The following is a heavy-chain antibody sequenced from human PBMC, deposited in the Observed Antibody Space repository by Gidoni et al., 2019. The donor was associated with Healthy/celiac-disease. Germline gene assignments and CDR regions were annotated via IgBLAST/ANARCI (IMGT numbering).Heavy chain of an antibody. Sequence: QVQLVESGGGVVQPGRSLRLSCAASGFTFSSYGMHWVRQAPGKGLEWVAVIWYDGSNKYYADSVKGRFTISRDNSKNTLYLQMNSLRAEDTAVYYCARDPWDILTGYYMSGGMDVWGQGTTVTVSS. J-gene: IGHJ6*02. D-gene: IGHD3-9*01. V-gene: IGHV3-33*01. CDR3: ARDPWDILTGYYMSGGMDV. CDR2: IWYDGSNK. CDR1: GFTFSSYG.